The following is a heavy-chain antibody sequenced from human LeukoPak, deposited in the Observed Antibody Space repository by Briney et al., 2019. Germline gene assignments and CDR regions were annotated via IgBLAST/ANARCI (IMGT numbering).Heavy chain of an antibody. Sequence: PAETLSLTCTVSGGSISSYYWNWLRQPPGKGLEWIGYIYYSGSNNYNPSLKSRVTISVYTSKNQFSLKLRSVTAADTAVYYCARHGRTGDSHYYCYYGMDVWGQGTTVTVSS. CDR3: ARHGRTGDSHYYCYYGMDV. CDR2: IYYSGSN. J-gene: IGHJ6*02. V-gene: IGHV4-59*08. D-gene: IGHD7-27*01. CDR1: GGSISSYY.